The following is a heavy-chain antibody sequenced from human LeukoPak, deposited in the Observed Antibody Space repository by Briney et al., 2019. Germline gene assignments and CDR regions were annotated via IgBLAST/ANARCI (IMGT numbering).Heavy chain of an antibody. CDR1: GFTFSSYG. Sequence: PGGSLRLSCAASGFTFSSYGMHWVRQAPGKGLEWVAIISHDGGNEYYADSVKGRFTISRDNSKNTLYLQMDSLRTEDTAVYYCAKDSSTSKPYYGLDVWGQGTTVTVSS. J-gene: IGHJ6*02. CDR3: AKDSSTSKPYYGLDV. D-gene: IGHD2-2*01. V-gene: IGHV3-30*18. CDR2: ISHDGGNE.